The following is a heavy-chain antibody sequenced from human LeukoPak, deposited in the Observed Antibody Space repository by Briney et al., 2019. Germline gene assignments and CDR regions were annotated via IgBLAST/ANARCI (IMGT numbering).Heavy chain of an antibody. CDR3: ASLAVATPYYYYGMDV. CDR2: IYYSGST. J-gene: IGHJ6*02. D-gene: IGHD6-19*01. CDR1: GGSISSYY. V-gene: IGHV4-59*01. Sequence: SETLSLTCTVSGGSISSYYWSWIRQPPGKGLEWIGYIYYSGSTNYNPSLKSRVTISVDTSKNQFSLKLSSVTPADTAVYYCASLAVATPYYYYGMDVGGQGTTVTVSS.